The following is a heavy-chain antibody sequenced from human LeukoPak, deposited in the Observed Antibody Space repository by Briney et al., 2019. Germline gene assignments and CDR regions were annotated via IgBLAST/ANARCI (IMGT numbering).Heavy chain of an antibody. V-gene: IGHV3-7*03. CDR3: AREAYSNYDYYYYYGMDV. Sequence: GGSLRLSCAASGFTFSSYWMSWVRQAPGKGLEWVANIKQDGSEKYYVDSVKGRFTISRDNAKNSLYLQMNSLRAEDTAVYYCAREAYSNYDYYYYYGMDVWGQGTTVTVSS. CDR2: IKQDGSEK. CDR1: GFTFSSYW. D-gene: IGHD4-11*01. J-gene: IGHJ6*02.